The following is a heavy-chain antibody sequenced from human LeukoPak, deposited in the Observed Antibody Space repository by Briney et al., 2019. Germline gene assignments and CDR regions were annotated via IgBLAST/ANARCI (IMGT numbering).Heavy chain of an antibody. CDR1: GYTFTTFG. Sequence: ASVKVSCKASGYTFTTFGIHWVRQAPGQRPEWMGWINVGNGNTKYSQKFQGRVTIARETSASTAYMGLSSLTSEDTAVYYYARTSLSAYDYWGQGTLVTVSS. CDR2: INVGNGNT. V-gene: IGHV1-3*01. J-gene: IGHJ4*02. CDR3: ARTSLSAYDY. D-gene: IGHD3-16*02.